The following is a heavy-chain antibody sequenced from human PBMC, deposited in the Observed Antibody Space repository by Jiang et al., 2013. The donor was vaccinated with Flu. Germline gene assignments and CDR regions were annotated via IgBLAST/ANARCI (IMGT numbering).Heavy chain of an antibody. Sequence: SLKISCKGSGYIFTSFYIGWVRQLPGKGPEWIGLIYPHDSETKYRLAFQDHVTITADKSTNTAYLQWSSLKASDTGIYYCARQAAGSSLPPWGPGTLVTVAS. CDR3: ARQAAGSSLPP. D-gene: IGHD3-10*01. V-gene: IGHV5-51*01. J-gene: IGHJ5*02. CDR2: IYPHDSET. CDR1: GYIFTSFY.